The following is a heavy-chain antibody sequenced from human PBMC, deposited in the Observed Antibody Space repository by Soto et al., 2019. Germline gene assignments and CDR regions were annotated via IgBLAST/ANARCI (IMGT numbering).Heavy chain of an antibody. V-gene: IGHV3-74*01. Sequence: DVQLVESGGGSVQPGGSLRLSCVASGFTFSRYWVHWVRQAPGKGLVWVSGVTGDEITATYADSVEGRFTISRDNAKNTVYLHMNGLRAVDTSVYYCARGAEGAYYHDYWGQGTLVTVAS. D-gene: IGHD3-3*01. CDR1: GFTFSRYW. J-gene: IGHJ4*02. CDR3: ARGAEGAYYHDY. CDR2: VTGDEITA.